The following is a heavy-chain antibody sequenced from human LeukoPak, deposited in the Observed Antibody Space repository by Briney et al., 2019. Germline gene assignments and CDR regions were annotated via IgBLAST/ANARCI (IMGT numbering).Heavy chain of an antibody. CDR3: ARDGAMKRSNNNWFDP. CDR1: GGSISSYY. Sequence: PSETLSLTCTVSGGSISSYYWSWIRQPAGKGLEWIGRIYTSGSTNYDPSLKSRVTMSVDTSKNQFSLKLSPVTAADTAVYFFARDGAMKRSNNNWFDPWGQGTLVTVSS. D-gene: IGHD2-2*01. V-gene: IGHV4-4*07. J-gene: IGHJ5*02. CDR2: IYTSGST.